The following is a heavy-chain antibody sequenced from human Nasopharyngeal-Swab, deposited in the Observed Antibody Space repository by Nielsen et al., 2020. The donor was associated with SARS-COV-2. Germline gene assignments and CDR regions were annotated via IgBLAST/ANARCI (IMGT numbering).Heavy chain of an antibody. Sequence: WIRQPPGKGLERIGSVYYGLAIQYSPSLKSRATISIDTSKNQLSLEVTSVTVADTAVYYCARTHNWIDPWGQGTLVTVSS. J-gene: IGHJ5*02. CDR3: ARTHNWIDP. V-gene: IGHV4-39*01. CDR2: VYYGLAI.